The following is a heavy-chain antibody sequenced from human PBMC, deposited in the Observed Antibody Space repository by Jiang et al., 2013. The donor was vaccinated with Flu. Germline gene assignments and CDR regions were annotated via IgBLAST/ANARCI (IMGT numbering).Heavy chain of an antibody. V-gene: IGHV3-23*01. Sequence: VQLLESGGGLVQPGGSLRLSCAASGFTFSSYAMSWVRQAPGKGLEWVSAISGSGGSTYYADSVKGRFTISRDNSKNTLYLQMNSLRAEDTAVYYCAKYWGPLVVPAAMPPLNTPNDYWGQGTLVTVSS. CDR2: ISGSGGST. CDR3: AKYWGPLVVPAAMPPLNTPNDY. J-gene: IGHJ4*02. CDR1: GFTFSSYA. D-gene: IGHD2-2*01.